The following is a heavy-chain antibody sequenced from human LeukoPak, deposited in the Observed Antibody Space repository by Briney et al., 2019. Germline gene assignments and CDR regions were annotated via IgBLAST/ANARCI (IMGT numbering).Heavy chain of an antibody. CDR3: ARVAVYGMDV. J-gene: IGHJ6*02. Sequence: SQTLSLTCTVSGGSISSGGYYWSWIRQHPGKGLEWIGYIYYSGSTYYNPSLKSRVTISVDTSKNQFSLKLSSVTAADTAMYYCARVAVYGMDVWGQGTTVTVSS. D-gene: IGHD6-19*01. V-gene: IGHV4-31*03. CDR1: GGSISSGGYY. CDR2: IYYSGST.